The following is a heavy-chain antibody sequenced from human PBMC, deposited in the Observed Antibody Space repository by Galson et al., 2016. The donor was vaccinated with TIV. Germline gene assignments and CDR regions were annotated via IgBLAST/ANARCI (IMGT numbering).Heavy chain of an antibody. CDR2: IKGENGNT. J-gene: IGHJ2*01. Sequence: SVKVSCKASGYTFTNHVIHWVRQAPGQSLEWMGWIKGENGNTKYSEKFQGRVTFTRDTSATTIYMELRFLRSDDSSVYYCARVYGGADYWYFDLWGRGTPVIVSS. D-gene: IGHD4-23*01. CDR3: ARVYGGADYWYFDL. CDR1: GYTFTNHV. V-gene: IGHV1-3*01.